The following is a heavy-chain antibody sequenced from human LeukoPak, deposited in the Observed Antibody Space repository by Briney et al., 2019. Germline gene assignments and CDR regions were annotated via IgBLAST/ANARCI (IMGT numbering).Heavy chain of an antibody. CDR2: INPSGGST. CDR1: GYTFTSYY. CDR3: ARVVVVAATHRINGDWFDP. Sequence: ASVKVSCKASGYTFTSYYMHWVRQAPGQGLEWMGIINPSGGSTSYAQKFQGRVTMTTDTSTSTAYMELRSLRSDDTAVYYCARVVVVAATHRINGDWFDPWGQGTLVTVSS. D-gene: IGHD2-15*01. J-gene: IGHJ5*02. V-gene: IGHV1-46*01.